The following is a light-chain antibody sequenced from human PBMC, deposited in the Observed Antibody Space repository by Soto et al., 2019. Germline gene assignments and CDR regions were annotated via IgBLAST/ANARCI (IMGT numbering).Light chain of an antibody. CDR1: QGVTTN. Sequence: DIVMKQSPGTLSVSPGERATLSCRAGQGVTTNFAWYQQKSGQSPRLLIYDVSIRATGVPARFSGTGSEADFTLTISGLQSEDSAVYFCPQYNNLPFSFGQGTRLEIK. V-gene: IGKV3-15*01. CDR3: PQYNNLPFS. CDR2: DVS. J-gene: IGKJ5*01.